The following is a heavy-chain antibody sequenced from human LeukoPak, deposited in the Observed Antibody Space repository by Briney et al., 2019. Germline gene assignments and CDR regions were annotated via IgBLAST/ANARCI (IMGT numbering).Heavy chain of an antibody. CDR2: ISSGGDNT. J-gene: IGHJ4*02. CDR3: AKEAGDGWSYFDY. V-gene: IGHV3-23*01. D-gene: IGHD6-19*01. CDR1: GFTFSSCA. Sequence: PGGSLRLSCAASGFTFSSCAMTWVRQAPGKGLEWVSGISSGGDNTYYADFVKGRFTISRDNSKNTVYLQIISLRADDTAVYHCAKEAGDGWSYFDYWGQGTLVTVSS.